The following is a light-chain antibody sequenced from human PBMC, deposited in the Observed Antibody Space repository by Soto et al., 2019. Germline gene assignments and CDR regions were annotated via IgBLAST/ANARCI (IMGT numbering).Light chain of an antibody. CDR1: QSIDMY. CDR2: GAS. Sequence: DVQMTQSPSSLSASVGDRVTITCRASQSIDMYLIWYQQKPGKAPKLLIYGASTLQSGVPSRFSGSGSGTDFTLTINSLQPEDFATYYCQQSYHSFRTFGQGTKLEIK. V-gene: IGKV1-39*01. J-gene: IGKJ2*01. CDR3: QQSYHSFRT.